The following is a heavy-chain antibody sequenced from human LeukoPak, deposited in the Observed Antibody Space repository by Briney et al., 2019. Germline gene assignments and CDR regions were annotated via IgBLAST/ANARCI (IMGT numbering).Heavy chain of an antibody. J-gene: IGHJ4*02. CDR2: INHSGST. CDR3: ARGWYSGSPVDY. D-gene: IGHD1-26*01. Sequence: SETLSLTCAVYGGSFSGYYWSWIRQPPGKGLEWIGEINHSGSTNYNPSLKSRVTISVDTSKNQFSLKLSSVTAADTAVYYCARGWYSGSPVDYWGQGTLVTVSS. CDR1: GGSFSGYY. V-gene: IGHV4-34*01.